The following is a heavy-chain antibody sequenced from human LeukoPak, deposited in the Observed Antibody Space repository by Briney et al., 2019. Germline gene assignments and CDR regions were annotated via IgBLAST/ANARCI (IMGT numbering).Heavy chain of an antibody. D-gene: IGHD6-13*01. Sequence: SETLSLTCTVSGGSISSYYWSWIRQPPGKGLEWIGYIYYSGSTNYNPSLKSRVTISVDTSKNQFSLKLSSVTAADTAVYYCARGAYIAAAGYVFWGQGTLVTVSS. CDR2: IYYSGST. CDR3: ARGAYIAAAGYVF. CDR1: GGSISSYY. J-gene: IGHJ4*02. V-gene: IGHV4-59*12.